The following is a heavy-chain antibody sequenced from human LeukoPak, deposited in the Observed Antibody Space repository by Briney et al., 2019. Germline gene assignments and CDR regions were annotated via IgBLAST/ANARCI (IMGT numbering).Heavy chain of an antibody. J-gene: IGHJ5*02. CDR1: GYTFTGYY. V-gene: IGHV1-2*02. D-gene: IGHD6-19*01. Sequence: RASVKVSCKASGYTFTGYYMHWVRQAPGQGLEWMGWINPNSGGTNYAQKFQGRVTMTRDTSISTAYMELSRLGSDDTAVYYCARDPAVAGDNWFDPWGQGTLVTVSS. CDR2: INPNSGGT. CDR3: ARDPAVAGDNWFDP.